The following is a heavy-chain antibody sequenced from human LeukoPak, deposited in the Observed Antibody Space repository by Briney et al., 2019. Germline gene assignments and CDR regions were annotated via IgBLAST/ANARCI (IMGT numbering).Heavy chain of an antibody. CDR2: ISYDGSNK. D-gene: IGHD6-19*01. V-gene: IGHV3-30*18. CDR3: AKAGIGVVGYFDY. J-gene: IGHJ4*02. CDR1: GFTFSSYG. Sequence: GGSLRLSCAASGFTFSSYGMHWVRQAPGKGLEWVAVISYDGSNKYYADSVKGRFTISRDNSKNTLYLQMNSLRDEDTALYYCAKAGIGVVGYFDYWGQGTLVTVSS.